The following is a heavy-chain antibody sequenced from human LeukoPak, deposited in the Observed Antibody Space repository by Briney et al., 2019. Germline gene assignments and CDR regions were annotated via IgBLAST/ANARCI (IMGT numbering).Heavy chain of an antibody. CDR2: ISSTSSYI. D-gene: IGHD2-15*01. J-gene: IGHJ3*02. CDR1: GFTFDDYA. CDR3: ARARADPDCSGASCYRYTFDI. Sequence: GGSLRLSCAASGFTFDDYAMHWVRQAPGKGLEWVSSISSTSSYIYYADSLKGRFTISRDNAKNSLYLQMNSLRAEDTALYYCARARADPDCSGASCYRYTFDIWGQGTMVTVSS. V-gene: IGHV3-21*01.